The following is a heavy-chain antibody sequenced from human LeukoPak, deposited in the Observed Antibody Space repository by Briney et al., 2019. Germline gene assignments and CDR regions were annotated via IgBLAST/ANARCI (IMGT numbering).Heavy chain of an antibody. V-gene: IGHV3-23*01. CDR3: ATIPGLLATMEGSAS. CDR2: ISGTGTNT. D-gene: IGHD3-22*01. CDR1: RFTFSNYA. J-gene: IGHJ5*02. Sequence: GGSLRQTCAASRFTFSNYAMIWGRQAPGKGLEWVSAISGTGTNTHYADSVKGRFTISRDNSKNTLYLQMNSLRADDTDVYYCATIPGLLATMEGSASWGQGTLVAVSS.